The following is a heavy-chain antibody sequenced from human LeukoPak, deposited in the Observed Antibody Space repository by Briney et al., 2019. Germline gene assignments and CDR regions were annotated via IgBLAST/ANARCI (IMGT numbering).Heavy chain of an antibody. Sequence: SETLSLTCTVSGGSISSYYWSWIRQPPGKGLEYIGYIHYTGTTNYNPSVKSRVTISVDTSKNQFSLKLSSVTAADTAVYYCARHEFVSRYYFDYWGQGTLVTVSS. CDR3: ARHEFVSRYYFDY. CDR2: IHYTGTT. CDR1: GGSISSYY. V-gene: IGHV4-59*08. D-gene: IGHD3-10*01. J-gene: IGHJ4*02.